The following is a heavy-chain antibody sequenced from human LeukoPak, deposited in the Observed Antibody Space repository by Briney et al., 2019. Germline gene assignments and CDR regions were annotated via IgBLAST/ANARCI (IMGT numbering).Heavy chain of an antibody. J-gene: IGHJ5*02. V-gene: IGHV4-30-4*01. CDR2: IYYSGSP. CDR3: ARGYLLWFGELLGWFDP. Sequence: SETLSLTCTVSGRSISRGDYYWRWIRQPPGKGLEWIGYIYYSGSPYYNPSLKSRVTISVDTSKNQFSLKLSSVTAADTAVYYCARGYLLWFGELLGWFDPWGQGTLVTVSS. D-gene: IGHD3-10*01. CDR1: GRSISRGDYY.